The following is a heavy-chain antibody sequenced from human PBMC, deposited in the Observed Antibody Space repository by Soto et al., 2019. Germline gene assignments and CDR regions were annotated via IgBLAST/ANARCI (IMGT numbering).Heavy chain of an antibody. Sequence: SETLSLTCTVSGGSIGSYYWSWIRQPPGKGLEWIGYIYYSGSTNYNPSLKSRVTISVDTSKNQFSLKLSSVTAADTAVYYCARVRGYYSYYFDYWGQGTLVTVSS. V-gene: IGHV4-59*01. CDR1: GGSIGSYY. D-gene: IGHD3-22*01. CDR2: IYYSGST. J-gene: IGHJ4*02. CDR3: ARVRGYYSYYFDY.